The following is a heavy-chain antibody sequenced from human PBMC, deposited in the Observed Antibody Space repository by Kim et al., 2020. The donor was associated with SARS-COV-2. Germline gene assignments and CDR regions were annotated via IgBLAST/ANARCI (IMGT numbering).Heavy chain of an antibody. CDR3: ARGYSSGWYRILDY. J-gene: IGHJ4*02. CDR2: INHSGST. V-gene: IGHV4-34*01. D-gene: IGHD6-19*01. Sequence: ETLSLTCAVYGGSFSGYYWSWIRQPPGKGLEWIGEINHSGSTNYNPSLKSRVTISVDTSKNQFSLKLSSVTAADTAVYYCARGYSSGWYRILDYWGQGTLVTVSS. CDR1: GGSFSGYY.